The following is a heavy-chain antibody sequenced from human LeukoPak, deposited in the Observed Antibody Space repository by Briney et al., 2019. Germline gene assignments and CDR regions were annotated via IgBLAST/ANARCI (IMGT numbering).Heavy chain of an antibody. CDR2: ISSFNDTI. CDR3: AELGITMIGGV. Sequence: PGGSLRLSCAASGFTFSNYEMTWVRQAPGKGLEWISYISSFNDTIYYADSVKGRFTISRDNAKNSLYLQMNSLRAEDTAVYYCAELGITMIGGVWGKGTTVTVSS. D-gene: IGHD3-10*02. J-gene: IGHJ6*04. CDR1: GFTFSNYE. V-gene: IGHV3-48*03.